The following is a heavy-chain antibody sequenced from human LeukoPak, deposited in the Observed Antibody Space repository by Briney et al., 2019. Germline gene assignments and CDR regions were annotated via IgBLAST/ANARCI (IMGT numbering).Heavy chain of an antibody. CDR2: IHYSGST. CDR3: PRPQSSGWYTAFDY. CDR1: GASISSSSYY. Sequence: PSETLSLTCTVSGASISSSSYYWGWIRQLPGKGLEWIGSIHYSGSTYYNPSLKSRVTISVDTSKNQFSLKLSSVTAADTAVYYCPRPQSSGWYTAFDYWGQGTLVSVSS. D-gene: IGHD6-19*01. J-gene: IGHJ4*02. V-gene: IGHV4-39*01.